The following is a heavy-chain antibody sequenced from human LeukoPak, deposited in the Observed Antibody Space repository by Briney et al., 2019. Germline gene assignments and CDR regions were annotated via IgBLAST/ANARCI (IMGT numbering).Heavy chain of an antibody. D-gene: IGHD1-7*01. Sequence: ASVKVSCKASGYTFTSYAMHWVRQAPGQRLEWMGWINAGNGNTKYSQEFQGRVTITRDTSASTAYMELSSLRSEDMAVYYCARGVNWNYQYDYWGQGTLVTVSS. CDR3: ARGVNWNYQYDY. V-gene: IGHV1-3*03. CDR2: INAGNGNT. CDR1: GYTFTSYA. J-gene: IGHJ4*02.